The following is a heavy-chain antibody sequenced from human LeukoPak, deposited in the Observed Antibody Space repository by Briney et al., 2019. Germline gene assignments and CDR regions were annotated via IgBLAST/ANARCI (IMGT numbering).Heavy chain of an antibody. D-gene: IGHD6-13*01. V-gene: IGHV4-59*08. CDR1: GGSISSYY. CDR2: IYYTGTT. Sequence: SETLSLTCTVSGGSISSYYWSWIRQPPGKGLEYIGYIYYTGTTHYNPSPTGRPTIAVDRPKNKFPLKLSSVTAADSAVYYCARHYDYSPSSWAPFDYWGEGTLVTVSS. CDR3: ARHYDYSPSSWAPFDY. J-gene: IGHJ4*02.